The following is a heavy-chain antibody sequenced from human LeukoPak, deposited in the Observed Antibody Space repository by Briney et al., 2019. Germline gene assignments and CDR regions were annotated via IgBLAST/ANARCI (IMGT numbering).Heavy chain of an antibody. J-gene: IGHJ4*02. V-gene: IGHV3-7*03. CDR1: GLTFRNYW. D-gene: IGHD6-13*01. CDR3: ARHPNSNWDY. Sequence: GGSLRLSCAASGLTFRNYWMSWVRQVPGKGLEWVVNINEGGNEKNYVDSVKGRFTASRDNAQNSLYLQMNSLRVEDTAVYYCARHPNSNWDYWGQGTLVTVSS. CDR2: INEGGNEK.